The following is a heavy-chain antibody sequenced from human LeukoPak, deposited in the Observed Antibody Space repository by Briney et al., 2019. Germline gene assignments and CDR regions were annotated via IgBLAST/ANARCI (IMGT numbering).Heavy chain of an antibody. V-gene: IGHV1-46*01. CDR1: GYTFTSYY. CDR2: TNISGGST. CDR3: ARDRYSSSSDYYYYYMDV. D-gene: IGHD6-6*01. Sequence: ASVTVSFKAAGYTFTSYYMHWVRRPPAQGQEWMGITNISGGSTSYAQRFHGRVTMPMDMSTGTVYMELSSLRSEDMAVYYCARDRYSSSSDYYYYYMDVWGKGTTVTVSS. J-gene: IGHJ6*03.